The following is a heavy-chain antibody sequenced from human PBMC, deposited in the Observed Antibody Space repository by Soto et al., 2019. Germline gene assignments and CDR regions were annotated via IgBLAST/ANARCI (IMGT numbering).Heavy chain of an antibody. D-gene: IGHD3-3*01. CDR1: GYTFTSYG. CDR3: ARVEDYDFWSGYYNSIFPGPDY. J-gene: IGHJ4*02. V-gene: IGHV1-18*01. Sequence: ASVKVSCKASGYTFTSYGISWVRQAPGQGLERMGWISAYNGNTNYAQKLQGRVTMTTDTSTSTAYMELRSLRSDDTAVYYCARVEDYDFWSGYYNSIFPGPDYWGQGTLVNVSS. CDR2: ISAYNGNT.